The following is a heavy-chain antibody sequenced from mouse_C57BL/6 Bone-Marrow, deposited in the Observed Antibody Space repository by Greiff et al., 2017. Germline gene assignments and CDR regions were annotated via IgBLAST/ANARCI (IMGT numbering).Heavy chain of an antibody. V-gene: IGHV1-64*01. CDR3: AIYYDYGAWFAY. CDR2: IHPNSGST. Sequence: QVQLQQSGAELVKPGASVKLSCKASGYTFTSYWMHWVKQRPGQGLEWIGMIHPNSGSTDYNEKFKSKATLTVDKSSSTAYMQLSSLTSEDSAVDYCAIYYDYGAWFAYWGQGTLVTVSA. D-gene: IGHD2-4*01. CDR1: GYTFTSYW. J-gene: IGHJ3*01.